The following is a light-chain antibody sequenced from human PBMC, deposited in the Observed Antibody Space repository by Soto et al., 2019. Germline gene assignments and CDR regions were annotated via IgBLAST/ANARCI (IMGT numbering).Light chain of an antibody. CDR3: QQYGSSPPYP. CDR1: QSVRNNY. CDR2: GSS. Sequence: EVVLTQSPGTLSLSPGERATLSCRASQSVRNNYLAWYQQKPGQSPKLLIFGSSDRATGIPDRFSGSGSGTDFTLTISRLEPEDFAVYYCQQYGSSPPYPFGQGTKLEIK. V-gene: IGKV3-20*01. J-gene: IGKJ2*01.